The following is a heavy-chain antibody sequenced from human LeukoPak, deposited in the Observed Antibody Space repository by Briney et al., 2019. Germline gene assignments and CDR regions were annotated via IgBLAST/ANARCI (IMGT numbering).Heavy chain of an antibody. D-gene: IGHD3-22*01. CDR3: ARAPYYYDSSGYYYWFDP. V-gene: IGHV4-34*01. CDR2: INHSGST. Sequence: PSETLSLTCTVSGGSISSYYWSWIRQPPGKGLEWIGEINHSGSTNYNPSLKSRVTISVDTSKNQFSLKLSSVTAADTAVYYCARAPYYYDSSGYYYWFDPWGQGTLVTVSS. J-gene: IGHJ5*02. CDR1: GGSISSYY.